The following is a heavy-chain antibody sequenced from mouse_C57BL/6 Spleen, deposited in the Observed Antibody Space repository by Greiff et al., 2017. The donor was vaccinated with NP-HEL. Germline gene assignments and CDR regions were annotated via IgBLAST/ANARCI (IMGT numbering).Heavy chain of an antibody. J-gene: IGHJ4*01. CDR2: ISSGSSTI. V-gene: IGHV5-17*01. D-gene: IGHD2-5*01. CDR3: ARKASYYSNYYAMDY. CDR1: GFTFSDYG. Sequence: EVQRVESGGGLVKPGGSLKLSCAASGFTFSDYGMHWVRQAPEKGLEWVAYISSGSSTIYYADTVKGRFTISRDNAKNTLFLQMTSLRSEDTAMYYCARKASYYSNYYAMDYWGQGTSVTVSS.